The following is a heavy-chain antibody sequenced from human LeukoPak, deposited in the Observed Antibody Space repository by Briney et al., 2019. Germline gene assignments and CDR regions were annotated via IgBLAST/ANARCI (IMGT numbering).Heavy chain of an antibody. CDR2: IYYSGST. Sequence: SQTLSLTCTVSGGSISSGGYYWSWIRQHPGKGLEWIGYIYYSGSTYYNPSLKSRVTISADTSKNQFSLRLSSVTAADTAVYYCARVQQLPLRYFDYWGQGTLVTVSS. J-gene: IGHJ4*02. D-gene: IGHD5-18*01. CDR3: ARVQQLPLRYFDY. V-gene: IGHV4-31*03. CDR1: GGSISSGGYY.